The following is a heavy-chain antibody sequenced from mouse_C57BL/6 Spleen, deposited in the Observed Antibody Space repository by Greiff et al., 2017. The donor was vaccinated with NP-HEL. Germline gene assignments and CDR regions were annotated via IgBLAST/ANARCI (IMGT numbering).Heavy chain of an antibody. D-gene: IGHD3-1*01. V-gene: IGHV1-69*01. CDR2: IDPSDSYT. CDR3: ARSGHGDAMDY. CDR1: GYTFTSYW. J-gene: IGHJ4*01. Sequence: QVQLQQPGAELVMPGASVKLSCKASGYTFTSYWMHWVKQRPGQGLEWIGEIDPSDSYTNYNQKFKGKSTLTVDKSSSTAYMQLSSLTSEDSAVYYCARSGHGDAMDYWGQGTSVTVSS.